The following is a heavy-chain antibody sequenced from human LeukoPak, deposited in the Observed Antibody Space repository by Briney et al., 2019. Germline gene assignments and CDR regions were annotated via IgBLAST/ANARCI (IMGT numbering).Heavy chain of an antibody. V-gene: IGHV3-66*01. CDR1: GFTVSSNY. CDR3: ARFFFPGVGERFDDDRIAAARQGWFDP. D-gene: IGHD6-13*01. CDR2: IYSGGST. J-gene: IGHJ5*02. Sequence: PGGSLRLSCAASGFTVSSNYMSWVRQAPGKGLEWVSVIYSGGSTYYADSVKGRFTISRDNSKNTLYLQMNSLRAEDTAVYYCARFFFPGVGERFDDDRIAAARQGWFDPWGQGTLVTVSS.